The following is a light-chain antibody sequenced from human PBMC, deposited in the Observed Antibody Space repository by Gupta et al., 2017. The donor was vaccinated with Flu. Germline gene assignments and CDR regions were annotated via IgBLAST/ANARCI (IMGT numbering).Light chain of an antibody. V-gene: IGLV1-44*01. CDR2: SNN. J-gene: IGLJ1*01. CDR1: RSNIGSNI. Sequence: QSVLAQPPSASGTPGQRVTISCSGSRSNIGSNIVNWYQQFPGTAPKLLIYSNNQRPSRVPDRFSGSKSDASASPAISGLQSEDEAEEYWSTWDDGMGGSVVFGTGTKVTVL. CDR3: STWDDGMGGSVV.